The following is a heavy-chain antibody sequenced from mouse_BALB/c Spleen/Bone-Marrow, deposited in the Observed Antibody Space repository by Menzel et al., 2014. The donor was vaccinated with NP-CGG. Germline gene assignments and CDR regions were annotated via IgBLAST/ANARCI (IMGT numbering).Heavy chain of an antibody. Sequence: EVKLMESGGGVMKPGGSLKLSCAASGFIFCSYAMSWVRQSPEKRLEWVAEISTGGSYTYYPDTVTGRFTISRDNAKNTLYLEMNSLRSEDTAIYYCARYYNYYFDYWGQGTTLTVSS. CDR2: ISTGGSYT. V-gene: IGHV5-9-4*01. CDR3: ARYYNYYFDY. CDR1: GFIFCSYA. J-gene: IGHJ2*01. D-gene: IGHD1-3*01.